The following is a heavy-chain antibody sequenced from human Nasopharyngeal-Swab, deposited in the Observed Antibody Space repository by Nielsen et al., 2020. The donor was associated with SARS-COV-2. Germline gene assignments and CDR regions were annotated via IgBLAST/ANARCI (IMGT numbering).Heavy chain of an antibody. CDR3: ARVLRYYDSSGRWRWEGDYFDY. Sequence: SETLSLTCAVYGGSFSGYYWSWIRQPPGKGLEWIGEINHSGSTNYNPSLKSRVTISVDMSKNQFSLKLSSVTAADTAVYYCARVLRYYDSSGRWRWEGDYFDYWGQGTLVTVSS. D-gene: IGHD3-22*01. V-gene: IGHV4-34*01. J-gene: IGHJ4*02. CDR1: GGSFSGYY. CDR2: INHSGST.